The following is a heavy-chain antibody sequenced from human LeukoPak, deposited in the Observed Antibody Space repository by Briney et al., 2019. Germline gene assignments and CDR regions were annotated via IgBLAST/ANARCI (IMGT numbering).Heavy chain of an antibody. CDR1: GYTFTSYG. V-gene: IGHV1-18*01. Sequence: ASVKVSCKASGYTFTSYGISWVRQAPGQGLEWMGWISAYNGNTNHAQKLQGRVTMTTDTSTSTAYMELRSLRSDDTAVYYCARDRVHCTNGVCHYYYYYYGMDVWGQGTTVTVSS. J-gene: IGHJ6*02. D-gene: IGHD2-8*01. CDR2: ISAYNGNT. CDR3: ARDRVHCTNGVCHYYYYYYGMDV.